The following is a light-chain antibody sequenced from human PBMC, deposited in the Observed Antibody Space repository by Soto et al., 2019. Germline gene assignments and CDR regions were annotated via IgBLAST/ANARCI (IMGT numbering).Light chain of an antibody. CDR3: PQYHNWPPCT. Sequence: EILMTQSPATLSVSPGDRVTISCRASQSVSGKLAWYQQKPGKAPRLLIYAASTRADGVPARFSGSGSGTAFTRTISSLPSEDFALYNCPQYHNWPPCTFGRGTKVEI. V-gene: IGKV3-15*01. CDR1: QSVSGK. CDR2: AAS. J-gene: IGKJ4*01.